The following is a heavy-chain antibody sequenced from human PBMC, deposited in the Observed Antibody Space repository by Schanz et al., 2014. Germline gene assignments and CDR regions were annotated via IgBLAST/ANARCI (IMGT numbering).Heavy chain of an antibody. CDR3: ARDLISSGWYG. CDR2: ISAYTNNT. CDR1: RYTFNTYG. Sequence: QGQLVQSGPEVKEPGASVKVSCEASRYTFNTYGLNWVRQAPGQGLEWMGWISAYTNNTNYAQKLQGRVTMTRDTSTSTVYMELSSLRSEDTAVYYCARDLISSGWYGWGQGTLVTVSS. J-gene: IGHJ4*02. D-gene: IGHD6-19*01. V-gene: IGHV1-18*01.